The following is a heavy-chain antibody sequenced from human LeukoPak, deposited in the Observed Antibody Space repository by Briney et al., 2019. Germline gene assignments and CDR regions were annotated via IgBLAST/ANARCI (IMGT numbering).Heavy chain of an antibody. CDR1: GGSISSGDYY. CDR2: IYYSGST. D-gene: IGHD5-12*01. Sequence: PSQTLSLTCTVSGGSISSGDYYWSWIRQPPGKGLEWIGYIYYSGSTYYNPSLKSRVTISVDTSKNQFSLKLSSVTAADTAVYYCARDRLRANWFDPWGQGTLVTVSS. V-gene: IGHV4-30-4*01. J-gene: IGHJ5*02. CDR3: ARDRLRANWFDP.